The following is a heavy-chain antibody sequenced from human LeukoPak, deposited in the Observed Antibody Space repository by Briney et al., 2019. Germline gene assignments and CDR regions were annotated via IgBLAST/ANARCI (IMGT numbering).Heavy chain of an antibody. Sequence: SETLSLTCNVSGVSIKTNSDYWAWLRQPPGKGLEWIGSIYHVGGTYYNPSLKSRVTISVDTSKNRFSLKLSSVTAADTAVYYCARVLGSSSWYYFDYWGQGTLVTVSS. CDR1: GVSIKTNSDY. J-gene: IGHJ4*02. CDR2: IYHVGGT. D-gene: IGHD6-13*01. V-gene: IGHV4-39*07. CDR3: ARVLGSSSWYYFDY.